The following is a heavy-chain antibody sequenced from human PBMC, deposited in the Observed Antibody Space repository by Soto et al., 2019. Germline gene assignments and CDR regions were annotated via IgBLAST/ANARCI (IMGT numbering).Heavy chain of an antibody. CDR3: ARVPCSSTSCLFDY. J-gene: IGHJ4*02. V-gene: IGHV1-3*01. Sequence: QVQLVQSGAEVKKPGASVKVSCKASGYTFTSYAMHWVRQAPGQRLEWMGWINAGNGNTKYSQKFQGRVTITRDTSASTAYMKLRSLTSEDTAVYYCARVPCSSTSCLFDYWGQGTLVTVSS. CDR1: GYTFTSYA. CDR2: INAGNGNT. D-gene: IGHD2-2*01.